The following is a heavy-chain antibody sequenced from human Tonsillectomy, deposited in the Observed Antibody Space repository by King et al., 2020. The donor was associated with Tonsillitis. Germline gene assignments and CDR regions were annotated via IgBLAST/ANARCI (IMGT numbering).Heavy chain of an antibody. J-gene: IGHJ4*02. Sequence: TLKESGPTLVKPTQTLTLTCTFSGFSLSTSGVGVGWIRQPPGKALEWIALLYWDDTKRYNSSLKRRLTIAKDTSKNQGVLTVTNVDPVDTAPYFCARRFAVAGTIFDYWGQGTLVTVSS. CDR3: ARRFAVAGTIFDY. D-gene: IGHD6-19*01. CDR1: GFSLSTSGVG. CDR2: LYWDDTK. V-gene: IGHV2-5*02.